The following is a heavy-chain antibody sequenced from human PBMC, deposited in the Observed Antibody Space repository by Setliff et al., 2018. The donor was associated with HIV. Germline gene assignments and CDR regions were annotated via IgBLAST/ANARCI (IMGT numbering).Heavy chain of an antibody. V-gene: IGHV4-61*02. CDR3: ARDNSYYYGSGSHYWYGMDV. J-gene: IGHJ6*01. D-gene: IGHD3-10*01. CDR2: LHLSGDT. Sequence: SETLSLTCTVSGDSINSGTYYWSWIRQPAGKGLEWIGRLHLSGDTNYNPSLKSRVTMSIDTSKNQFSLKLSSVTAADTAVYYCARDNSYYYGSGSHYWYGMDVWGQGTTVTVFS. CDR1: GDSINSGTYY.